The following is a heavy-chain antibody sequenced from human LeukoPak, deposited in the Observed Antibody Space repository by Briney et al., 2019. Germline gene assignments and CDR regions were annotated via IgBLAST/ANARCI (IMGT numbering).Heavy chain of an antibody. CDR1: GGTFSSYA. CDR3: ARNYDILTGYYY. CDR2: IIPIFGTA. J-gene: IGHJ4*02. V-gene: IGHV1-69*01. Sequence: SVNVSCKASGGTFSSYAISWVRQAPGQGLEWMGGIIPIFGTANYAQKFQGRVTITADESTSTAYMELSSLRSEDTAVYYCARNYDILTGYYYWGQGTLVTVSS. D-gene: IGHD3-9*01.